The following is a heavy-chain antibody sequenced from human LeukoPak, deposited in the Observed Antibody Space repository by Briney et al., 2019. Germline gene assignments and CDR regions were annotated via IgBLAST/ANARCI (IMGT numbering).Heavy chain of an antibody. CDR1: GGSFSGDH. Sequence: PSETLSLTCAVYGGSFSGDHWSWIRQPAGEGLEWIGRIYTGSGTTNYNPSLKSRVTMSADTSKNQVSLILSSVTAADTAVYYCARDQGRRGVPVSSISAGIFNWFDPWGQGTLVTVSS. CDR3: ARDQGRRGVPVSSISAGIFNWFDP. D-gene: IGHD6-25*01. J-gene: IGHJ5*02. CDR2: IYTGSGTT. V-gene: IGHV4-4*07.